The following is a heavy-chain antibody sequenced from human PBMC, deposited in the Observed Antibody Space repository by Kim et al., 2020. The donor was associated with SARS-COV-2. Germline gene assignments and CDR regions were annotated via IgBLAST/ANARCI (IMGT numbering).Heavy chain of an antibody. D-gene: IGHD3-22*01. CDR3: ARDTPVTMIALDY. J-gene: IGHJ4*02. Sequence: YADSVKGRFTISRDNSKNTLYLQMNSLRAEDTAVYYCARDTPVTMIALDYWGQGTLVTVSS. V-gene: IGHV3-33*01.